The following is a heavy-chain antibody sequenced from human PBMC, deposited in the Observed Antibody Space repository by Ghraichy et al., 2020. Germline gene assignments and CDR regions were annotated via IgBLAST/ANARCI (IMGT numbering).Heavy chain of an antibody. J-gene: IGHJ4*02. D-gene: IGHD5-18*01. CDR2: IYYSGST. Sequence: SETLSLTCTVSGGSISSGGYYWSWIRQHPGKGLEWIGYIYYSGSTYYNPSLKSRVTISVDTSKNHFSLKLSSVTAADTAMYYCARVVDTAMVQFEYWGQGTLVTVSS. CDR3: ARVVDTAMVQFEY. CDR1: GGSISSGGYY. V-gene: IGHV4-31*03.